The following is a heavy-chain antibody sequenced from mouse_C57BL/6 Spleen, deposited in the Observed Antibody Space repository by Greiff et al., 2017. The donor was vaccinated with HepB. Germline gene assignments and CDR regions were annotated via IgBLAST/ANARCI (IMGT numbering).Heavy chain of an antibody. Sequence: VQLQQSGAELVMPGASVKLSCKASGYTFTSYWMHWVKQRPGQGLEWIGEIDPSDRYTNYNQKFKGKSTLTLDKSSSTAYMQLSSLTSEDSAVYYCARGDSSGYIFAYWGQGTLVTVSA. V-gene: IGHV1-69*01. J-gene: IGHJ3*01. CDR1: GYTFTSYW. CDR2: IDPSDRYT. CDR3: ARGDSSGYIFAY. D-gene: IGHD3-2*02.